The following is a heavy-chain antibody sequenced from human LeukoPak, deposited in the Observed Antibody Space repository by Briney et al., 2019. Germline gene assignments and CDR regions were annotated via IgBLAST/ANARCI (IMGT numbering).Heavy chain of an antibody. CDR3: AKGTVESGQYYYDSS. CDR1: GFTFSSYW. V-gene: IGHV3-7*03. J-gene: IGHJ4*02. CDR2: IKQDGSEK. D-gene: IGHD3-22*01. Sequence: GGSLRLSCAASGFTFSSYWMSWVRQAPGKGLEWVANIKQDGSEKYYVDSVKGRFTISRDNAKNSLYLQMNSLRVEDTAVYYCAKGTVESGQYYYDSSGGQGTLVTVSS.